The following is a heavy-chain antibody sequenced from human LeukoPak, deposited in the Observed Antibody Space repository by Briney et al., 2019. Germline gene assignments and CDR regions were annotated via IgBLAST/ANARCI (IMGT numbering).Heavy chain of an antibody. CDR3: AKGKVNHDGALDA. Sequence: TGGSLRLSCAASGFTFSSYWMSWVRQAPGKGLEWVANIKQDGSEKYYVDSVKGRFTISRDNAKNSLYLQMNSLRAEDTAVYYCAKGKVNHDGALDAWGQGTLVTVSS. CDR1: GFTFSSYW. D-gene: IGHD2-21*01. CDR2: IKQDGSEK. J-gene: IGHJ3*01. V-gene: IGHV3-7*03.